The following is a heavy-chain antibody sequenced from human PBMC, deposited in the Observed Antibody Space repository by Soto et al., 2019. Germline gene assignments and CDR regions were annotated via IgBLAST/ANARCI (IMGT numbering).Heavy chain of an antibody. CDR2: TRNKAEKYTT. Sequence: DVQLVESGGGLVQPGGSLRLSCAASGFSFSDHYMDWVRQAPGKGLEWVGRTRNKAEKYTTEYAASVKGRFTISRDDSTMSLFLQMNSLRTEGTAVDYCVSFTSGVVHWGQGTLVTVSS. J-gene: IGHJ4*02. V-gene: IGHV3-72*01. CDR1: GFSFSDHY. D-gene: IGHD3-3*01. CDR3: VSFTSGVVH.